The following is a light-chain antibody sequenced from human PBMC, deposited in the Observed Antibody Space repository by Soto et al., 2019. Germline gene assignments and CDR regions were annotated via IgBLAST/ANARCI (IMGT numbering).Light chain of an antibody. CDR1: SSNLGAGYD. CDR3: QSYESSLGGSYG. J-gene: IGLJ1*01. Sequence: QSVLAQPPSVSGAPGQRVTISCTGGSSNLGAGYDVHWYQQLPGTAPKVLIYGNSNRPSGVPDRFSGSKSGTSAALAITRLQAEDEADYYCQSYESSLGGSYGFGAGTKVTVL. CDR2: GNS. V-gene: IGLV1-40*01.